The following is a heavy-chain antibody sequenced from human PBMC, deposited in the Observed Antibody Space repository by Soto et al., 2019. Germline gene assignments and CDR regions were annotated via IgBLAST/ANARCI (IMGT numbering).Heavy chain of an antibody. CDR3: ARGVLH. CDR1: GGSISSYY. CDR2: IYYSGST. J-gene: IGHJ4*01. V-gene: IGHV4-59*08. Sequence: SETLSLTCTVSGGSISSYYWSWIRQPPGKGLEWIGYIYYSGSTNYNPSLKSRVTISVDTSKNQFSLKLSSVTAADTAVYYCARGVLHGGQGPLFTVS.